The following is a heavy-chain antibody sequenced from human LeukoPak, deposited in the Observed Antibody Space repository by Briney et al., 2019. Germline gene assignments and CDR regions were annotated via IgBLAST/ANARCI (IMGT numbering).Heavy chain of an antibody. CDR1: GFTFSSYA. CDR2: ISGSGGST. CDR3: AKDREWLVRDWDDAFDI. V-gene: IGHV3-23*01. Sequence: GGSLRLSCAASGFTFSSYAMSWVRQAPGKGLEWVSAISGSGGSTYYADSVKGRFTISRDNSKNTLYLQMNSLRAVDTAVYYCAKDREWLVRDWDDAFDIWGQGTMVTVSS. D-gene: IGHD6-19*01. J-gene: IGHJ3*02.